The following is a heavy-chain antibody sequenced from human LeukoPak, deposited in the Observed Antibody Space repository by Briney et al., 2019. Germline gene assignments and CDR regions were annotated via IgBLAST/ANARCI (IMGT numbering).Heavy chain of an antibody. J-gene: IGHJ3*02. CDR3: ARGVEAGGAFDI. CDR2: ISYDGSNK. V-gene: IGHV3-30*01. Sequence: PGGSLRLSCAASGFTFSSYAMHWVRQAPGNGLEWVAVISYDGSNKYYADSVKGRFTISRDNSKNTLYLQMNSLRAEDTAVYYCARGVEAGGAFDIWGQGTMVTVSS. CDR1: GFTFSSYA. D-gene: IGHD5-24*01.